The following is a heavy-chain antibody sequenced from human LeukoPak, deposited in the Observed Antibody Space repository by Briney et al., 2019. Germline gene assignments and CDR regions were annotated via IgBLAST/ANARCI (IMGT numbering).Heavy chain of an antibody. Sequence: GGSLRLSCAASGFTFSNYWMTWVRQAPGEGREWVANIKKDGSETNYVDSVKGRFTISRDNAKNSLYLQMNSLRAEDTAVYYCARGGGYWGKGTLVTVSS. CDR3: ARGGGY. V-gene: IGHV3-7*01. CDR1: GFTFSNYW. CDR2: IKKDGSET. J-gene: IGHJ4*02.